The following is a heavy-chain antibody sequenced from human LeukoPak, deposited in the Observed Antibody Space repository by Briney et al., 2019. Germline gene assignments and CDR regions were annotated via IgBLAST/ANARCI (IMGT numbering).Heavy chain of an antibody. Sequence: ASVKVSCKASGYSFNSHHVHWVRQAPGQGLEWMGINFFHDGTTSNTQKFPGRLTMTRDTSTSTVYMELSSLRSEDTAVYYCARDSGNYHYDMDVWGQGTTVIVSS. V-gene: IGHV1-46*02. CDR2: NFFHDGTT. CDR1: GYSFNSHH. J-gene: IGHJ6*02. CDR3: ARDSGNYHYDMDV. D-gene: IGHD3-10*01.